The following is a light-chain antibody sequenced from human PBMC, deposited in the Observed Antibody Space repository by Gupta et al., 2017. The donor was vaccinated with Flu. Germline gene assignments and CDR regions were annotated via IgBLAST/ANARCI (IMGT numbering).Light chain of an antibody. V-gene: IGKV1-5*03. Sequence: HMTKSPSRLSASVGDRVTIPCRASQHIDDWLAWYQHKPGKAPQLLIYKASKLEGAVPSRFGGSGFGTEFTLTISSLQPDDSAIYYCQNYNYHFGGGTKVEIK. J-gene: IGKJ4*01. CDR3: QNYNYH. CDR2: KAS. CDR1: QHIDDW.